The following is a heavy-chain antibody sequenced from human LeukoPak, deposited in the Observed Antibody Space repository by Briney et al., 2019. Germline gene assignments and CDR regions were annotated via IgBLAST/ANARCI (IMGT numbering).Heavy chain of an antibody. CDR1: GDSISSYY. D-gene: IGHD3-22*01. CDR3: ARVYDSIYFDF. J-gene: IGHJ4*02. CDR2: VYASGST. V-gene: IGHV4-4*07. Sequence: SETLSLTCTVSGDSISSYYWSWIRQPAGKGLEWIGRVYASGSTNYNPSLKRRVTMSVDTSKNQFSLKLSSVTAADTAVYYCARVYDSIYFDFWGQGTLVTVSS.